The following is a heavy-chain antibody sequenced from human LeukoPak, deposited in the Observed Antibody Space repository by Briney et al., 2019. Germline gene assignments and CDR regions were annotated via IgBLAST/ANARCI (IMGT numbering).Heavy chain of an antibody. D-gene: IGHD4-17*01. Sequence: GASVKVSCKASGYTFTGYYMHWVRQAPGQGLEWMGWINPNSGGTNYAQKFQGRVTMTRDTSISTACMELSRLRSDDTAVYYCARASRHDYGDYADYWGQGTLVTVSS. CDR1: GYTFTGYY. CDR3: ARASRHDYGDYADY. CDR2: INPNSGGT. V-gene: IGHV1-2*02. J-gene: IGHJ4*02.